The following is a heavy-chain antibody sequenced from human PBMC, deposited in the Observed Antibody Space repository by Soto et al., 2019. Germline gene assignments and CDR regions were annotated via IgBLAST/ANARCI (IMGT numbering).Heavy chain of an antibody. CDR3: ARVNDIVVVPAAPSEAFDI. J-gene: IGHJ3*02. CDR2: ISSSGSTI. Sequence: GGSLRLSCAASGFTFSDYYMSWIRQAPGKGLEWVSYISSSGSTIYYADSVKGRFTISRDNAKNSLYLQMNSLRAEDTAVYYCARVNDIVVVPAAPSEAFDIWGQGTMVTVSS. V-gene: IGHV3-11*01. CDR1: GFTFSDYY. D-gene: IGHD2-2*01.